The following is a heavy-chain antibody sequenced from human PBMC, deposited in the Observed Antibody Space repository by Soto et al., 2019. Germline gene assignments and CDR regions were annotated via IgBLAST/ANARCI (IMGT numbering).Heavy chain of an antibody. Sequence: GGSPRHSCAASGFTVSSYWMSGVRQAPGKGLEWVANIKQDGSGKYYVDSVKGRFTISRDNAKNSLYLQMNSLRAEDTAVYYCARDLALAGRTTLLYDYWGQGTLVTVSS. CDR1: GFTVSSYW. CDR3: ARDLALAGRTTLLYDY. J-gene: IGHJ4*02. D-gene: IGHD1-7*01. CDR2: IKQDGSGK. V-gene: IGHV3-7*01.